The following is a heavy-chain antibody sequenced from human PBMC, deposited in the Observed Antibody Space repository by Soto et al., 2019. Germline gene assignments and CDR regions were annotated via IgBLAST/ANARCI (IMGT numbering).Heavy chain of an antibody. Sequence: WGSLRLSCAASGFTFSSYAMSWVRQAPGKGLEWVSAISGSGGSTFHADSVKGRFTISRDNSKNTLYLQMNILRAEDTAVYYSAKDRGADSGWYCFDYWGQGTLVTVSS. CDR1: GFTFSSYA. D-gene: IGHD6-19*01. CDR2: ISGSGGST. J-gene: IGHJ4*02. CDR3: AKDRGADSGWYCFDY. V-gene: IGHV3-23*01.